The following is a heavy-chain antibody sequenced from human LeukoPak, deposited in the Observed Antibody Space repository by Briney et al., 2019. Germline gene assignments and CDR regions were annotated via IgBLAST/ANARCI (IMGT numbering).Heavy chain of an antibody. D-gene: IGHD3-10*01. CDR1: GGSISSGGYS. CDR3: ARALLHPFTYFDY. CDR2: IYHSGST. J-gene: IGHJ4*02. V-gene: IGHV4-30-2*01. Sequence: SETLSLICAVSGGSISSGGYSWSWIRQPPGTGLEWIGYIYHSGSTYYNPSLKSRVTISVDRSKNQFSLKLSSVTAADTAVYYCARALLHPFTYFDYWGQGTLVTVSS.